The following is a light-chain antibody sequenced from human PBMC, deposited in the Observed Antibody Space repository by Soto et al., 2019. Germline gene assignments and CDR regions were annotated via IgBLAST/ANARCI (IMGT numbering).Light chain of an antibody. J-gene: IGKJ1*01. CDR3: QQYNNWPLG. Sequence: EIVMTQSPATLSGSPGERATLSYRASQSVGSNLAWYQQKPGQAPRLLIYAASTRATGIPARFSGSGAGTDFTLTISGLQSEDFAVYYCQQYNNWPLGFGQGTKVEIK. V-gene: IGKV3-15*01. CDR2: AAS. CDR1: QSVGSN.